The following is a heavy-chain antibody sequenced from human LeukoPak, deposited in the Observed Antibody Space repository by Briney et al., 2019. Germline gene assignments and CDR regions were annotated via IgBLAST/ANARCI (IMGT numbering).Heavy chain of an antibody. J-gene: IGHJ6*03. CDR3: ARASEDWDRDYYYYYYMDV. CDR1: GFTFSSYE. V-gene: IGHV3-48*03. D-gene: IGHD3/OR15-3a*01. CDR2: ISSRGDTI. Sequence: PGGSLRLSCAASGFTFSSYEMSWVRQAPGKGLEWVSYISSRGDTIYYGDSVKGRFTISRDTAKNSLYLQMNSLRAEDTAVYYCARASEDWDRDYYYYYYMDVWGKGTTVTVSS.